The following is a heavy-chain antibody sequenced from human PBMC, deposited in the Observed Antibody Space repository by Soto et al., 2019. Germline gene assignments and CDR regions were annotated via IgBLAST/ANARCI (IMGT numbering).Heavy chain of an antibody. J-gene: IGHJ4*02. Sequence: EVQLVESGGGLVQPGGSLRLSCAASGFTFSTYSMNWVRQAPGKGLEWVSYISTSSSTIYYADSVKGRLTISRDNGKNSLYLQMNSLRDEDTAVYYCARGGPYDYASRCFDYWGQGPMVTVSS. V-gene: IGHV3-48*02. CDR1: GFTFSTYS. CDR2: ISTSSSTI. D-gene: IGHD3-22*01. CDR3: ARGGPYDYASRCFDY.